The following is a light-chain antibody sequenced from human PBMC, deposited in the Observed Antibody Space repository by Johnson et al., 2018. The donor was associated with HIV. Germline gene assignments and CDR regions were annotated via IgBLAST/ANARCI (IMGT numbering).Light chain of an antibody. CDR1: SSNIGNNY. CDR3: GTWYGGLSIYV. J-gene: IGLJ1*01. V-gene: IGLV1-51*01. Sequence: QSVLTQPPSVSATLGQKVNISCSGSSSNIGNNYVSWYQQLPGTAPKLLIYDNDKRPSGIPDRFSASKSDTSAPLGITGLHTGDEANYYCGTWYGGLSIYVFGTGTEVTVL. CDR2: DND.